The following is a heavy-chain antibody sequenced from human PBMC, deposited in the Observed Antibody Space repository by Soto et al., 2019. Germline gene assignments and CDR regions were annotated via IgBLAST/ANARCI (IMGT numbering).Heavy chain of an antibody. V-gene: IGHV3-74*01. CDR3: ASFARSSDY. Sequence: PGGSLSLSCAASGFTFSSYWMHWFRQAPGKGLVWVSRINSDGSSTSYADSVKGRFTISRDNAKNTLYLQMNSLRAEDTAVYYCASFARSSDYWGQGTLVTVSS. CDR2: INSDGSST. J-gene: IGHJ4*02. CDR1: GFTFSSYW. D-gene: IGHD3-3*01.